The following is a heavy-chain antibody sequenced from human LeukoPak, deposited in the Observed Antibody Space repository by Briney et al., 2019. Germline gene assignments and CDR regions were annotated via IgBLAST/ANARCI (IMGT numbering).Heavy chain of an antibody. D-gene: IGHD3-9*01. J-gene: IGHJ5*02. CDR1: GYTFTSYD. V-gene: IGHV1-8*01. Sequence: ASVKVSCKASGYTFTSYDINWVRQAPGQGLEWMGWMNPNSGNTDYAQKFQGWVTMTRDTSISTAYMELSSLRSEDTAVYYCAKXTVLRYFDWSPRDWFDPWGQGTLVTVSS. CDR3: AKXTVLRYFDWSPRDWFDP. CDR2: MNPNSGNT.